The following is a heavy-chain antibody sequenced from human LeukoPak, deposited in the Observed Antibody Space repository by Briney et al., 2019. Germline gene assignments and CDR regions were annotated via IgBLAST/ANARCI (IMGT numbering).Heavy chain of an antibody. CDR3: AREVQGGEYYDFWSGTGGVYFGY. Sequence: ASVKVSCKASGYTFTSYGISWVRQAPGQGLEWMGWISAYNGNTNYAQKLQGRVTMTTDTSTSTAYMELRSLRSDDTAVYYCAREVQGGEYYDFWSGTGGVYFGYWGQGTLVTVSS. D-gene: IGHD3-3*01. V-gene: IGHV1-18*01. CDR1: GYTFTSYG. CDR2: ISAYNGNT. J-gene: IGHJ4*02.